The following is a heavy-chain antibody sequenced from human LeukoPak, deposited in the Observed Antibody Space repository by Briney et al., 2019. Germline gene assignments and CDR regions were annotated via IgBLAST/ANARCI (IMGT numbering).Heavy chain of an antibody. Sequence: SETLSLTCSVSGGSISGYYWSWIRQPAGKGLEWIGRIYTSGSTNYNPSLKSRVTISVDTSKNQFSLKLSSVTAADTAVYYCAREAVAGSWGAFDIWGQGTMVTVSS. V-gene: IGHV4-4*07. CDR2: IYTSGST. J-gene: IGHJ3*02. D-gene: IGHD6-19*01. CDR1: GGSISGYY. CDR3: AREAVAGSWGAFDI.